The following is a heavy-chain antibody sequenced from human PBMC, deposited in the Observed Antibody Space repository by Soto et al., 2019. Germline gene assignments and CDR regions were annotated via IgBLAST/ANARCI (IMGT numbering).Heavy chain of an antibody. D-gene: IGHD3-10*01. CDR2: ISGGSSVT. CDR1: GFTFSDYA. CDR3: AKVLSKNYYYSFDF. V-gene: IGHV3-23*01. J-gene: IGHJ4*02. Sequence: PGGSLRLSCTASGFTFSDYAMAWVRQAPGKGLEWVSTISGGSSVTYYGDSLKGRFTISRDNAKKTLFLQLSRLSAEDTATYYCAKVLSKNYYYSFDFWGQGTQVTVSS.